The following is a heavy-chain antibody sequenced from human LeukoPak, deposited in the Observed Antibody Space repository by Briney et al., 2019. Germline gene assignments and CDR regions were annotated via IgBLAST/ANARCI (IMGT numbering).Heavy chain of an antibody. CDR1: GFTFSSYS. D-gene: IGHD4-17*01. CDR2: ISSSSSYI. CDR3: AREGPDYGDYLGGGP. Sequence: PGGSLRLSCAASGFTFSSYSMNWVRQAPGKGLEWVSSISSSSSYIYYADSVKGRFTISRDNAKNSLYLQMNSLRAEDTAVYYCAREGPDYGDYLGGGPWGQGTLVTVSS. V-gene: IGHV3-21*01. J-gene: IGHJ5*02.